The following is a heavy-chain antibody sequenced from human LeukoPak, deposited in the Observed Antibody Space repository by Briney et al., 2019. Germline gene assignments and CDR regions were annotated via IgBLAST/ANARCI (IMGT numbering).Heavy chain of an antibody. Sequence: GGSLRLSCAASGFTFSSYGMHWVRQAPGKGLEWVAFIRYDGSNKYYADSVKGRFTISRDNSKNTLYLQMNSLRAEDTAVYYCAKDSMTMGRGVIYAFDIWGQGTMVTVSS. CDR3: AKDSMTMGRGVIYAFDI. J-gene: IGHJ3*02. CDR1: GFTFSSYG. D-gene: IGHD3-10*01. V-gene: IGHV3-30*02. CDR2: IRYDGSNK.